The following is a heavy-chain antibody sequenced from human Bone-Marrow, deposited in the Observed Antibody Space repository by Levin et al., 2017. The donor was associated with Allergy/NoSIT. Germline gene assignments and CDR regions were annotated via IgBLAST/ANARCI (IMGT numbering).Heavy chain of an antibody. CDR2: IIYDGTKQ. V-gene: IGHV3-30*04. D-gene: IGHD3-10*02. CDR1: GFSFSAYA. CDR3: TRDMSL. Sequence: GGSLRLSCAASGFSFSAYAMHWVRQAPGKGPEWLAVIIYDGTKQNYVDSVKGRFTISRDNSRNTLYLQMNSLRLEDTARYYCTRDMSLWSQGTLVTVSP. J-gene: IGHJ4*02.